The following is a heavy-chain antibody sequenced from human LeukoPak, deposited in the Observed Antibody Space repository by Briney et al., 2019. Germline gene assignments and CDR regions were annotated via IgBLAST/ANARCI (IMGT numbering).Heavy chain of an antibody. CDR2: INNVGSHI. CDR3: SRDPTYYLRYGYFDY. J-gene: IGHJ4*02. Sequence: GGSLRLSCAASGFTLSSSAMNWVRQAPGKGLEWVSSINNVGSHIYYAGSVKGRFTIPRDNTKNSLYLQMNSLRAEDTAVYYCSRDPTYYLRYGYFDYWGQGALVTVSS. V-gene: IGHV3-21*01. CDR1: GFTLSSSA. D-gene: IGHD1-26*01.